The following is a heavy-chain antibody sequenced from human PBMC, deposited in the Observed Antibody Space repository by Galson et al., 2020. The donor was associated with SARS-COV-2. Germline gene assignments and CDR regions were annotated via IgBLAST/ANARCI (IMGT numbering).Heavy chain of an antibody. Sequence: GESLKISCAASGFTFSSYAMHWVRQAPGKGLEWVAVISYDGSNKYYADSVKGRFTISRDNSKNTLYLQMNSLRAEDTAVYYCARAMGGSYYYGMDVWGQGTTVTVSS. D-gene: IGHD2-15*01. J-gene: IGHJ6*02. V-gene: IGHV3-30-3*01. CDR2: ISYDGSNK. CDR1: GFTFSSYA. CDR3: ARAMGGSYYYGMDV.